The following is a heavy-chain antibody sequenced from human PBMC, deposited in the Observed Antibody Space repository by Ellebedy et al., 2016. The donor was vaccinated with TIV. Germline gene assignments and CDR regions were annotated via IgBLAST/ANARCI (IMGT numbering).Heavy chain of an antibody. V-gene: IGHV3-23*01. CDR2: ILGGGDQT. Sequence: GGSLRLXXTPSGFIFGTYTMSWVRQAPGKGLEWVSSILGGGDQTFYSDSVKGRFTISRDNTNNRLYLEMNSLRVGDTAVYYCAKDFRPDGLWDFDSWGQGTLVTVSS. CDR1: GFIFGTYT. D-gene: IGHD3-16*01. J-gene: IGHJ4*02. CDR3: AKDFRPDGLWDFDS.